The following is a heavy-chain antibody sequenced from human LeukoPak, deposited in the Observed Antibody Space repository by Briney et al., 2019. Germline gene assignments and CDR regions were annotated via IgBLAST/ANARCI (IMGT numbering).Heavy chain of an antibody. V-gene: IGHV3-23*01. CDR3: ARDVGYRSWFDP. J-gene: IGHJ5*02. CDR1: GFTFSSYA. D-gene: IGHD5-18*01. CDR2: ISGSGGST. Sequence: GGSLRLSCAASGFTFSSYAMSWVRQAPGKGLEWVSAISGSGGSTYYADSVKGRFTISRDNSKNTLYLQMNSLTAEDTAMYYCARDVGYRSWFDPWGQGTLVTVSS.